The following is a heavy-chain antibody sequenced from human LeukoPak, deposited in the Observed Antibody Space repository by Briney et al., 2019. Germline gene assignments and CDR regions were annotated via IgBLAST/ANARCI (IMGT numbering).Heavy chain of an antibody. CDR3: SSQVGVVPAGDGFHI. CDR1: GGTFTSYA. CDR2: IIPIIGTA. V-gene: IGHV1-69*13. Sequence: SVKVSCKASGGTFTSYAISWVRQAPGQGLEWMGGIIPIIGTANYAQKFQGRVTITADESTSTAYMELSSLRSDDTAVYYCSSQVGVVPAGDGFHIWGQGTRVTVS. D-gene: IGHD2-2*01. J-gene: IGHJ3*02.